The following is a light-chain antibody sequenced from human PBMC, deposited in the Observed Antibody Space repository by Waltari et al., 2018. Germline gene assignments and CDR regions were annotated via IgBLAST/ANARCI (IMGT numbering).Light chain of an antibody. CDR1: QSVTRY. CDR3: QKYESLPGT. J-gene: IGKJ1*01. CDR2: DGS. Sequence: TQSPGTLSLSPGERATLSCRASQSVTRYLAWYQQKPGQAPKLLIYDGSSRATGIPDRFSGSGSGKDFSLTISRLEPEDFAVYYCQKYESLPGTFGQGTKVEIK. V-gene: IGKV3-20*01.